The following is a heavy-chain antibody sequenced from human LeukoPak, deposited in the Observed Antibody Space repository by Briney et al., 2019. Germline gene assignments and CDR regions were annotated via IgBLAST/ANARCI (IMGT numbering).Heavy chain of an antibody. J-gene: IGHJ4*02. V-gene: IGHV1-2*04. CDR3: ARGPYCDILTGHLYYFDY. CDR1: GYTFTGYY. CDR2: INPNSGGT. Sequence: GASVKVSCKASGYTFTGYYMHWVRQAPGQGLEWMGWINPNSGGTNYAQKFQGWVTMTRDTSVSTAYMELSRLRSDDTAVYYCARGPYCDILTGHLYYFDYWGQGTLVTVSS. D-gene: IGHD3-9*01.